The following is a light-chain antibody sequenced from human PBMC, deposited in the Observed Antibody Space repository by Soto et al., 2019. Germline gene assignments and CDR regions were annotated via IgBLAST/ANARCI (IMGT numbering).Light chain of an antibody. CDR3: QQYGNSPSLT. CDR2: GAS. J-gene: IGKJ4*01. Sequence: EIVLTQSPGTLSLSPGERATLSCRASQSVSSSCLAWYQQKPGQAPRLLIYGASIRATGIPDRFSGSGSGTDFTLTISRLEPEDFAVYYCQQYGNSPSLTFGGGTNVEIK. V-gene: IGKV3-20*01. CDR1: QSVSSSC.